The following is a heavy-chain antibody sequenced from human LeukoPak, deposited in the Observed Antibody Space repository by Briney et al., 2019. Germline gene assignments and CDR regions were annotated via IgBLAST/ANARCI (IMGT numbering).Heavy chain of an antibody. V-gene: IGHV3-7*01. CDR3: GRLAHNAWYAVDF. CDR2: ILPDGSKK. D-gene: IGHD6-13*01. Sequence: PGGSLRLSCAASEFDFSFYWMTWVRQAPGKGLEWVANILPDGSKKYYLDSVKGRYTISRDNPTNSLYLQINSLRAEDTAPYYCGRLAHNAWYAVDFWGQGTLVTVSS. CDR1: EFDFSFYW. J-gene: IGHJ4*02.